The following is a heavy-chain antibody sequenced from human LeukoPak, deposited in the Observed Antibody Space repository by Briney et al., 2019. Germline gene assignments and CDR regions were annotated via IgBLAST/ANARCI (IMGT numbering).Heavy chain of an antibody. J-gene: IGHJ4*02. CDR3: ARGIAATDYFDY. D-gene: IGHD6-13*01. CDR2: INPNSGGT. V-gene: IGHV1-2*02. Sequence: GASVKVSCKASGYTFTGYYMHWVRQAPGQGLEWMGWINPNSGGTNYAQKLQGRVTMTTDTSTSTAYMELRSLRSDDTAVYYCARGIAATDYFDYWGQGTLVTVSS. CDR1: GYTFTGYY.